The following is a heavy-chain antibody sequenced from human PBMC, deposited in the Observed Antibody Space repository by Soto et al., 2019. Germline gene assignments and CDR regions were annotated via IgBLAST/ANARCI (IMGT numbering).Heavy chain of an antibody. D-gene: IGHD5-12*01. CDR1: GFTFSSYA. J-gene: IGHJ4*02. CDR2: ISGSGGST. V-gene: IGHV3-23*01. CDR3: AKNRGFLVATHFDY. Sequence: GGSLRLSCAASGFTFSSYAMSWVRQAPGKGLEWVSAISGSGGSTYYADSVKGRITISRDCSKNTLYLQMNSLRAEDRAVYYCAKNRGFLVATHFDYSRQGTLVTV.